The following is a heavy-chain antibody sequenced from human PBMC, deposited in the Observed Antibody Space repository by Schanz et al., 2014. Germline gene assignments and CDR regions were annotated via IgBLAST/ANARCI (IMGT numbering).Heavy chain of an antibody. CDR1: GATFNSYA. CDR3: AREDYLDSSGYSCGY. Sequence: QVQLVQSGSELTRPGASVKVSCKASGATFNSYAFGWVRQAPGQGLEWMGWINTHTGNPTYAQGFTGRFVFSLDTSVSTAYLQISSLKADDTAVYYCAREDYLDSSGYSCGYWGQGTLVTVSS. D-gene: IGHD3-22*01. V-gene: IGHV7-4-1*02. CDR2: INTHTGNP. J-gene: IGHJ4*02.